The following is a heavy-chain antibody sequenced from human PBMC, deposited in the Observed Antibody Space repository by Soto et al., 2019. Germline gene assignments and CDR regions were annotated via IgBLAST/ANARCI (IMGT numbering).Heavy chain of an antibody. D-gene: IGHD4-17*01. J-gene: IGHJ6*03. CDR3: ARGNGDYWDYYYYMDV. V-gene: IGHV1-2*04. Sequence: ASVKVSCKASGYTFTGYYMHWVRQAPGQGLEWKGRNNPNSGGTNYAQKFQGWVTMTRDTSISTAYMELSRLRSDDTAVYYCARGNGDYWDYYYYMDVWGKGTTVTVSS. CDR2: NNPNSGGT. CDR1: GYTFTGYY.